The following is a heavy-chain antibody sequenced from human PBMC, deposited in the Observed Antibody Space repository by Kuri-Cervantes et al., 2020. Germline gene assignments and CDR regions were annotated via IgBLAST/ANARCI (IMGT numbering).Heavy chain of an antibody. CDR3: ARDISGWYDY. CDR1: GYTFTSYD. D-gene: IGHD6-19*01. V-gene: IGHV1-69*13. Sequence: SVKVSCKASGYTFTSYDINWVRQATGQGLEWMGGIIPIFGTANYAQKFQGRVTITADESTSTAYMELSSLRSEDTAVYYCARDISGWYDYWGQGTLVTVSS. J-gene: IGHJ4*02. CDR2: IIPIFGTA.